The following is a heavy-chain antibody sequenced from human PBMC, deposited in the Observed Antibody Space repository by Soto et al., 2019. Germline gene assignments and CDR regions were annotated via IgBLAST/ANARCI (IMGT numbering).Heavy chain of an antibody. Sequence: ASVKVSCKASGYTFTRYCISWVRQAPGQGLEWMGWISAYNGNTNYAQKLQGRVTMTTDTSTSTAYMELRSLRYDDTAVYYCAGDRGGLYFDYWGQGTLVTVSS. V-gene: IGHV1-18*04. J-gene: IGHJ4*02. CDR3: AGDRGGLYFDY. CDR2: ISAYNGNT. CDR1: GYTFTRYC.